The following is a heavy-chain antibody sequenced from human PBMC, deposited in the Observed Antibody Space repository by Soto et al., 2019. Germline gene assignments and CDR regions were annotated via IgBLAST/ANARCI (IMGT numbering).Heavy chain of an antibody. CDR1: GGTFSSYT. CDR3: AFRPSNVVVPY. J-gene: IGHJ4*02. D-gene: IGHD2-2*01. CDR2: IIPILGIA. V-gene: IGHV1-69*02. Sequence: QVQLVQSGAEVKKPGFSVKVSCKASGGTFSSYTISWVRQAPGQGLEWMGRIIPILGIANYAQKFQGRVNITANKSTSTAYMELSSLRSEDTAVYYCAFRPSNVVVPYWGQGTLVTVSS.